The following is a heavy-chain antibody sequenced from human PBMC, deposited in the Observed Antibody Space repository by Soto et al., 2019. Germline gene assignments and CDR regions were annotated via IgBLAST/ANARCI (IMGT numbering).Heavy chain of an antibody. D-gene: IGHD6-13*01. Sequence: LRLSCAASGFTFTSYSMNWVRQAPGKGLEWVSSVRSSGADTYYADSVKGRFTISRDNSKNTLYLQMNSLRAEDTAIYYCAKTIEQQLVRCAFDIWGQGTMVTV. CDR3: AKTIEQQLVRCAFDI. V-gene: IGHV3-23*01. CDR2: VRSSGADT. CDR1: GFTFTSYS. J-gene: IGHJ3*02.